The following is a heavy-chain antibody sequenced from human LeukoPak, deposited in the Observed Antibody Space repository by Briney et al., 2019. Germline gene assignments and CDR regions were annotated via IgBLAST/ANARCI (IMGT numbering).Heavy chain of an antibody. CDR2: FYSDGSRT. CDR3: ATSSSWYGFDY. D-gene: IGHD6-13*01. V-gene: IGHV3-74*01. CDR1: GFTLSSYW. Sequence: PGGSLRLSRAGSGFTLSSYWMHWVRQAPGKGLVWVSRFYSDGSRTSYADSVKGRFTISRDNAKNTLYLQMNSLRAEDTAVYYCATSSSWYGFDYWGQGTLVTVSS. J-gene: IGHJ4*02.